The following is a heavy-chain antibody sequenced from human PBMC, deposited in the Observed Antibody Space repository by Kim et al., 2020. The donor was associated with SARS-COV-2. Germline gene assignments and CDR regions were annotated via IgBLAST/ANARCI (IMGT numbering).Heavy chain of an antibody. Sequence: SETLSLTCTVSGGSISSYYWSWIRQPPGKGLEWIGYIYNSGTTNYSPSLKSRVTISVDTSKNQFSLKLSSVTAADTAAYYCARRPPGREGGGMDVWGQGTTVIVSS. J-gene: IGHJ6*02. D-gene: IGHD2-15*01. CDR3: ARRPPGREGGGMDV. V-gene: IGHV4-59*01. CDR2: IYNSGTT. CDR1: GGSISSYY.